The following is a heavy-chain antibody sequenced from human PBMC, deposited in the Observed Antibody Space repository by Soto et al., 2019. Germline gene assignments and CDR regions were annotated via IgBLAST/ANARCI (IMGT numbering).Heavy chain of an antibody. CDR2: ISSSSSYI. CDR1: GFTFSSYS. Sequence: GGSLRLSCAASGFTFSSYSMNWVRQAPGKGLEWVSSISSSSSYIYYADSVKGRFTISRDNAKNSLYLQMNSLRAEDTAVYYCARDGGIVVVPAAMFYYYMDVWGKGTTVTVSS. V-gene: IGHV3-21*01. J-gene: IGHJ6*03. D-gene: IGHD2-2*01. CDR3: ARDGGIVVVPAAMFYYYMDV.